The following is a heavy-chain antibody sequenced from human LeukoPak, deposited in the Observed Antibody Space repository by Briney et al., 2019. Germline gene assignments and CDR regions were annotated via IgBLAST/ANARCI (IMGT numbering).Heavy chain of an antibody. Sequence: PGGSLRLSCAASGFTFSNYVMSWVRQAPGKGLERVSGISGSGGTTYYADSVKGRFTISRDNSKNTLYLQMNSLRAEDTAVYYCAKAGGDGYNYGFDYWGQGTLVTVSS. D-gene: IGHD5-24*01. J-gene: IGHJ4*02. V-gene: IGHV3-23*01. CDR2: ISGSGGTT. CDR3: AKAGGDGYNYGFDY. CDR1: GFTFSNYV.